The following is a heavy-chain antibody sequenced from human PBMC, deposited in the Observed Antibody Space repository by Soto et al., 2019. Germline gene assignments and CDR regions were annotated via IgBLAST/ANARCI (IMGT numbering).Heavy chain of an antibody. CDR2: ISAYNGDT. Sequence: QVQLVQSGAEVKEPGASVKVSCKASGYTFTNYGITWVRQAPGQGLEWMGWISAYNGDTYYAQNLQGRVTLTTDTSTSTVYMELRSLRSDDTAVYYCARREGTTDFYYFMDVWGKGTTVTVSS. V-gene: IGHV1-18*01. J-gene: IGHJ6*03. CDR3: ARREGTTDFYYFMDV. D-gene: IGHD4-17*01. CDR1: GYTFTNYG.